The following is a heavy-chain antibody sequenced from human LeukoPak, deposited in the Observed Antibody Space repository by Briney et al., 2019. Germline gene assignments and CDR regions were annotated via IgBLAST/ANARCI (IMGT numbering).Heavy chain of an antibody. CDR2: IIPIFGTA. Sequence: SVKVSCKASGGTFSSYAISWVRQAPGQGLEWMGGIIPIFGTANYAQKFQGRVTITADKSTSTAYMELSSLRSEDTAVYYRARQSIAAAGDIDYWGQGTLVTVSS. D-gene: IGHD6-13*01. J-gene: IGHJ4*02. CDR3: ARQSIAAAGDIDY. V-gene: IGHV1-69*06. CDR1: GGTFSSYA.